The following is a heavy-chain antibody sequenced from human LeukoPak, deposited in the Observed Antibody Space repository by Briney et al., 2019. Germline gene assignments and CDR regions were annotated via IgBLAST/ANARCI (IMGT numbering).Heavy chain of an antibody. Sequence: SGGSLRLSCAASGFTFSSYAMSWVRQAPVKGLEWVSAISGSGGSTYYADSVKGRFTISRDNSKNTLYLQMNSLRAEDTAVYYCAKAPTYYYDSSGYWGQGTLVTVSS. V-gene: IGHV3-23*01. CDR1: GFTFSSYA. CDR2: ISGSGGST. J-gene: IGHJ4*02. CDR3: AKAPTYYYDSSGY. D-gene: IGHD3-22*01.